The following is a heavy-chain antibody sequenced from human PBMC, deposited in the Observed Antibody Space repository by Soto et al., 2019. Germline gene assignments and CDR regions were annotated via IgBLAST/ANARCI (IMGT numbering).Heavy chain of an antibody. CDR2: IDPSDSYT. V-gene: IGHV5-10-1*03. Sequence: EVQLVQSGAEVKKPGESLRISCKGSGYSFTSYWISWVRQMPGKGLEWMGRIDPSDSYTKYSPSFQGHVTISADKAISTAYLQWSSLKASDTAMYYCASNKNWNYYYGMDVWGQGTTVTVSS. D-gene: IGHD1-1*01. CDR1: GYSFTSYW. J-gene: IGHJ6*02. CDR3: ASNKNWNYYYGMDV.